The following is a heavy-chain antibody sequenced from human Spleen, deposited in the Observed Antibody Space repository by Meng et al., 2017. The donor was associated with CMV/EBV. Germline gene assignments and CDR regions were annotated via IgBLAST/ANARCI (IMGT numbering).Heavy chain of an antibody. V-gene: IGHV1-8*02. CDR3: ARGPYYYDSSGYYYDEDY. CDR2: MNPNSGNT. CDR1: VYTFTVYG. D-gene: IGHD3-22*01. J-gene: IGHJ4*02. Sequence: QVQLVQSGAEVKKTGASVTVICKASVYTFTVYGISWVRQAPGQGLEWMGWMNPNSGNTGYAQKFQGRVTMTRNTSISTAYMELSSLRSEDTAVYYCARGPYYYDSSGYYYDEDYWGQGTLVTVSS.